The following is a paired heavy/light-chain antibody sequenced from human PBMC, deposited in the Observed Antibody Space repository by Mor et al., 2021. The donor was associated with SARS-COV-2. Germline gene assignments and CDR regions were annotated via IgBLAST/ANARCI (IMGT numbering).Heavy chain of an antibody. CDR2: IYYSGST. J-gene: IGHJ5*02. CDR3: ARQRGWGITIFGVVIIIGIGWFDP. V-gene: IGHV4-39*01. CDR1: GGSISSSSYY. Sequence: QLQLQESGPGLVKPSETLSLTCTVSGGSISSSSYYWGWIRQPPGKGLEWIGSIYYSGSTYYNPSLKSRVTISVDTSKNQFSLKLSSVTAADTAVYYCARQRGWGITIFGVVIIIGIGWFDPWGQGTLVTVSS. D-gene: IGHD3-3*01.
Light chain of an antibody. CDR3: VLYMGSGISV. CDR2: STN. Sequence: QTVVTQEPSFSVSPGGTVTLTCGLSSGSVSTSYYPSWYQQTPGQAPRTLIYSTNTRSSGVPDRFSGSILGNKAALTITGAQADDESDYYCVLYMGSGISVFGGGTQLTVL. J-gene: IGLJ7*01. CDR1: SGSVSTSYY. V-gene: IGLV8-61*01.